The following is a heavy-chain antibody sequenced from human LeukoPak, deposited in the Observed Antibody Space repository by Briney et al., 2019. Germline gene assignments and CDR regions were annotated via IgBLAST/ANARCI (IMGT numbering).Heavy chain of an antibody. V-gene: IGHV1-2*02. CDR2: INCNSGGT. CDR3: ARVASGNNYGSWFDP. Sequence: ASVTVSCMASGYTFTGYYMHWVRQAPGQGLEWMGLINCNSGGTNYAQRFQGRVTMTRDTSITTVYMELSRLTSDDTAVYYCARVASGNNYGSWFDPWGQGTLVTVSS. D-gene: IGHD3-10*01. J-gene: IGHJ5*02. CDR1: GYTFTGYY.